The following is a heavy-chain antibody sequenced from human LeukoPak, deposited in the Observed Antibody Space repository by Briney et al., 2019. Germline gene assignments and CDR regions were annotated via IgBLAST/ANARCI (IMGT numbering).Heavy chain of an antibody. J-gene: IGHJ5*02. D-gene: IGHD2-2*01. CDR2: ISGSGGST. Sequence: GGSLRLSCAASGFTFSSYAMSWVRQAPGKGLEWVSAISGSGGSTYYADSVKGRFTISRDNSKNTLYLQMNSLRAEDTAVYYCAKTPAFIVVVPAASWFDPWGQGTPVTVSS. CDR3: AKTPAFIVVVPAASWFDP. V-gene: IGHV3-23*01. CDR1: GFTFSSYA.